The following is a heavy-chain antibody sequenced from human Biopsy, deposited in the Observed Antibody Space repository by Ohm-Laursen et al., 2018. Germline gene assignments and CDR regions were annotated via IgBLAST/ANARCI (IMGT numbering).Heavy chain of an antibody. D-gene: IGHD3-16*01. CDR3: ARYLKGVRTMYDDDSYGRTAFDN. J-gene: IGHJ4*02. Sequence: SLRLSCAASGFTFRDCGMLWVRQAPDKGLEWVALISYDGSNKYYAESVKGRFTISRDNARNSLYLQMKSLRGADTAVYYCARYLKGVRTMYDDDSYGRTAFDNWGQGTLVTVSS. CDR2: ISYDGSNK. V-gene: IGHV3-30*03. CDR1: GFTFRDCG.